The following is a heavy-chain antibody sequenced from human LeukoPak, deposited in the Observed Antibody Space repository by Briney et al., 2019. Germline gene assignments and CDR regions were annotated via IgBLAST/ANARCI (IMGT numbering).Heavy chain of an antibody. V-gene: IGHV4-61*02. D-gene: IGHD4-23*01. Sequence: SQTLSLTCTVSVGSISSGSYYWSWIRQPAGKGLEWIGGIYTSGSTNCDPSLKSRVVISVDTSTNQSSLQLSSVPAADTAVYYCARAVGDYGGYSYAFDIWGQGTMVTVS. CDR2: IYTSGST. J-gene: IGHJ3*02. CDR1: VGSISSGSYY. CDR3: ARAVGDYGGYSYAFDI.